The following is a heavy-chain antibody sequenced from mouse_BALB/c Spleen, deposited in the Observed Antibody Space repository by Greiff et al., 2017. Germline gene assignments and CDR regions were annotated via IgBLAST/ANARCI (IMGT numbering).Heavy chain of an antibody. CDR3: ARRGEGCMDY. V-gene: IGHV1S137*01. J-gene: IGHJ4*01. CDR1: GYTFTDYA. CDR2: ISTYFGDA. Sequence: VQLQQSGAELVRPGVSVKISCKGSGYTFTDYAMHWVKQSHAKSLEWIGVISTYFGDASYNQKFKGKATMTVDKSSSTAYMELARLTSEDSAIYYCARRGEGCMDYWGQGTSVTVSS. D-gene: IGHD2-13*01.